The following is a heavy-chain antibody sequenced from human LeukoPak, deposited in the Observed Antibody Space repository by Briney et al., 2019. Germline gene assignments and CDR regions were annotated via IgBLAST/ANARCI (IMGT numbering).Heavy chain of an antibody. Sequence: GGSLRLSCAASGFTFSSYWMSWVRQAPGKGLEWVANIKQDGSEKYYLDSVKGRFTISRDNAKNSLYLQMNSLRAEDTAVYYCARELRWTFVGIAGPPGYWGQGTLVTVSS. D-gene: IGHD4-23*01. CDR1: GFTFSSYW. V-gene: IGHV3-7*01. CDR2: IKQDGSEK. CDR3: ARELRWTFVGIAGPPGY. J-gene: IGHJ4*02.